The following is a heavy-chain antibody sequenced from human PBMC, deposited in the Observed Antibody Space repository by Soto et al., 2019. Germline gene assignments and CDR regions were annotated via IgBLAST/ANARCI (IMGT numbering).Heavy chain of an antibody. CDR3: ARDWYSSSWYRVDY. CDR1: GGSFNRHT. CDR2: IIPIFGTA. Sequence: QVQLVQSGAEVRKPGSSVRVSCKTSGGSFNRHTISWVRQAPGQGLEWMGGIIPIFGTANHAQKFQGRVTMTTDTSTSTAYMELRSLRSDDTAVYYCARDWYSSSWYRVDYWGQGTLVTVSS. D-gene: IGHD6-13*01. J-gene: IGHJ4*02. V-gene: IGHV1-69*06.